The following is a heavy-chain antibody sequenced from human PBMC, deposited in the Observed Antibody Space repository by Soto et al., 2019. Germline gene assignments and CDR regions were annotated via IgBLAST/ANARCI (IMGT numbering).Heavy chain of an antibody. CDR2: ISNAGINT. V-gene: IGHV3-23*01. J-gene: IGHJ4*02. D-gene: IGHD2-21*01. CDR1: GFGFNSYA. CDR3: AGVATPGVVVPSFDY. Sequence: EVQLLESGGGLVQRGGSLKLSCAASGFGFNSYAMTWVRQAPGKGLEWVSAISNAGINTYYADSVKGRFTVSRDNSKNTVYLQISSLRADDTAVYCCAGVATPGVVVPSFDYWGQGTPVTVSS.